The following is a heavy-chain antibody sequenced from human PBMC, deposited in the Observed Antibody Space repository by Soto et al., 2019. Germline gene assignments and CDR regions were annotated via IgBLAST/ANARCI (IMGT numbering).Heavy chain of an antibody. J-gene: IGHJ4*02. CDR2: IHHSGTT. Sequence: WTWIRQPPGKGLEWIANIHHSGTTYYSPSLKSRVFISLDTSKNHFSLNLTSLTAADTAVYYCVRADEYSSSCLSYWGQGTLVTVSS. V-gene: IGHV4-31*02. CDR3: VRADEYSSSCLSY. D-gene: IGHD6-6*01.